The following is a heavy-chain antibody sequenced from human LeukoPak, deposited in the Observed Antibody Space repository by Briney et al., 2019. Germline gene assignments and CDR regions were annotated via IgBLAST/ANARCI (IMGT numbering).Heavy chain of an antibody. J-gene: IGHJ4*02. Sequence: GASVTVSCKASGGTFSSYAISWVRQAPGQGLEWMGGIIPIFGTANYAQKFQGRVTITADESTSTAYMELSSLRSEDTAVYYCARGSTDGSGLFDYWGQGTLVTVSS. CDR1: GGTFSSYA. V-gene: IGHV1-69*13. CDR2: IIPIFGTA. CDR3: ARGSTDGSGLFDY. D-gene: IGHD3-22*01.